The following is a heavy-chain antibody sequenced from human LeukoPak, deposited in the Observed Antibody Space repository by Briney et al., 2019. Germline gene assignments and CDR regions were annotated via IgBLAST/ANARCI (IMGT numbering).Heavy chain of an antibody. CDR1: GYTFTSYD. V-gene: IGHV1-8*01. D-gene: IGHD3-9*01. J-gene: IGHJ6*02. Sequence: ASVKVSCKASGYTFTSYDINWVRQATGQGLEWMGWKNPNSGNTGYAQKFQGRVTMTRNTSISTAYMELSSLRSEDTAVYYCARGQLRYFDWLLEDYYYYGMDVWGQGTTVTVSS. CDR3: ARGQLRYFDWLLEDYYYYGMDV. CDR2: KNPNSGNT.